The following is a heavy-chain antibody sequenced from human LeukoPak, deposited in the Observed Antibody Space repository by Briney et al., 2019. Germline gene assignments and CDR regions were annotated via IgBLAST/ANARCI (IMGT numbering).Heavy chain of an antibody. CDR2: IGSAGGSI. V-gene: IGHV3-23*01. CDR3: AKRGEVSTYYYFES. CDR1: KFTFMNYA. D-gene: IGHD2/OR15-2a*01. J-gene: IGHJ4*02. Sequence: GGSLRLSCTASKFTFMNYAMHWVRLAPGKGLEWLSTIGSAGGSIFYADSVKGRFTISRDNSKSTLFLQMDSLRVEDTALYYCAKRGEVSTYYYFESWGQGALVTVSS.